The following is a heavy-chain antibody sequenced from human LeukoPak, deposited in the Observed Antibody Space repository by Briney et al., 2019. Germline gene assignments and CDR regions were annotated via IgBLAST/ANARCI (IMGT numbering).Heavy chain of an antibody. Sequence: GGSLRLSCAASGFTFSSYGMHWVRQAPGKGLEWVAVISYDGSNKYYADSVKGRFTISRDNSENTLYLQMNSLRAEDTAVYYCAKGRVSGSGWYPYYYGMDVWGQGTTVTVSS. D-gene: IGHD6-19*01. CDR2: ISYDGSNK. CDR3: AKGRVSGSGWYPYYYGMDV. J-gene: IGHJ6*02. CDR1: GFTFSSYG. V-gene: IGHV3-30*18.